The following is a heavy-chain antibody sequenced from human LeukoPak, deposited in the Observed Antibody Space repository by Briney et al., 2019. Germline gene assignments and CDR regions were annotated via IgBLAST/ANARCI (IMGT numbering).Heavy chain of an antibody. D-gene: IGHD2-2*01. CDR3: AKDREEIVVVPAASSFYYYYGMDV. V-gene: IGHV3-30*02. CDR2: IRYDGSNK. Sequence: GGSLRLSCAASGFTFSSYGMHWVRQAPGKGREWVAFIRYDGSNKYYADSVKRRFTISRDNSKNTLYLQMNSLRAEDTAVYYCAKDREEIVVVPAASSFYYYYGMDVWGQGTTVTVSS. J-gene: IGHJ6*02. CDR1: GFTFSSYG.